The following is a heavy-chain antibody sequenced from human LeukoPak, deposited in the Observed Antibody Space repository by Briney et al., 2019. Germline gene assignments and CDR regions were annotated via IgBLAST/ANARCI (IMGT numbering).Heavy chain of an antibody. CDR2: ISDNGDYT. D-gene: IGHD5-24*01. Sequence: GRSLRLSSAASGFTFSSYPMSWVRQAPGKGLEWVSIISDNGDYTYYADSVKGRFTISRDNSKHTLYLQMNSLRAEDTAVYYCAKGTPRDGYNSGYFDYWGQGTLVTVSS. V-gene: IGHV3-23*01. CDR1: GFTFSSYP. CDR3: AKGTPRDGYNSGYFDY. J-gene: IGHJ4*02.